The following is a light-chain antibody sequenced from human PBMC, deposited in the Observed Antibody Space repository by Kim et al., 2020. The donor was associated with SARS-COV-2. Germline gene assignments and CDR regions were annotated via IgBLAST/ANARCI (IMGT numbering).Light chain of an antibody. Sequence: DIQMTQSPSSLSASVGDRVTITCRASQDISNYLAWYQQKPGKVPKLLIHAASTLQSGVPSRFSGSISGTDFSLTISSLQAEDVATYYCQKYNGAPHTFGQGTKLEI. CDR2: AAS. J-gene: IGKJ2*01. CDR3: QKYNGAPHT. CDR1: QDISNY. V-gene: IGKV1-27*01.